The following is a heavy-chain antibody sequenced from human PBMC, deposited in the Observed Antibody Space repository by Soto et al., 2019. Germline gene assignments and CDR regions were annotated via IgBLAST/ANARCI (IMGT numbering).Heavy chain of an antibody. D-gene: IGHD6-19*01. CDR3: VQTTGWPGFDF. CDR1: GFTVSSKY. V-gene: IGHV3-53*01. CDR2: IYGGGTT. J-gene: IGHJ4*02. Sequence: EVQLVESGGGLIQPGGSLRLSCAASGFTVSSKYMTWVRQAPGKGLEWVSVIYGGGTTYYADSVKGRFTISRDNSKNTLYLQMNSLRAEDTAVYYCVQTTGWPGFDFWGQGTLGTVSS.